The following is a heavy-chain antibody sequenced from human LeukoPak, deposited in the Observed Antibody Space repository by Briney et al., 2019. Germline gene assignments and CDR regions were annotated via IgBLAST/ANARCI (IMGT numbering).Heavy chain of an antibody. D-gene: IGHD5-18*01. J-gene: IGHJ4*02. CDR3: ARDIAYSYGNDY. CDR2: INPNSGGT. CDR1: GYSFTGYY. Sequence: ASVKVSCKASGYSFTGYYMHWVRQAPGQGLEWVGWINPNSGGTNYAQKFQGRVTMTRDTSISTAYMELSRLRSDGTAVYYCARDIAYSYGNDYWGQGTLVTVSS. V-gene: IGHV1-2*02.